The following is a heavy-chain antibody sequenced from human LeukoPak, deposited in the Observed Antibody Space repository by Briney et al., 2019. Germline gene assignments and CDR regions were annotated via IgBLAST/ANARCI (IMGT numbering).Heavy chain of an antibody. Sequence: GGSLRLSCAASGFTFDNYRMSWVRQAPGKGLEWVSTVNADGGNTYYADSVKGRFTISRNNSKSTLILQMNSLRVEDTALYYCTKRVKYGGTWDHFADWGQGTLVTVSS. V-gene: IGHV3-23*01. J-gene: IGHJ4*02. CDR2: VNADGGNT. D-gene: IGHD1-26*01. CDR3: TKRVKYGGTWDHFAD. CDR1: GFTFDNYR.